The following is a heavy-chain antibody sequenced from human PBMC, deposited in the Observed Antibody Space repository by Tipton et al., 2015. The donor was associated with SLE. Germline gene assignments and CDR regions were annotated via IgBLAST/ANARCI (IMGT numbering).Heavy chain of an antibody. V-gene: IGHV4-59*02. D-gene: IGHD4-11*01. CDR2: IYNIGST. J-gene: IGHJ6*03. Sequence: TLSLTCSVSGGSVSGHYWSWIRQPPGKRLEWIGYIYNIGSTSSNPSLKSRLTLSIDPSKNQFSLKLSSVTAADAAVYYCASGTTTQLDDYFYYPIDVWGKGTTVAVSS. CDR1: GGSVSGHY. CDR3: ASGTTTQLDDYFYYPIDV.